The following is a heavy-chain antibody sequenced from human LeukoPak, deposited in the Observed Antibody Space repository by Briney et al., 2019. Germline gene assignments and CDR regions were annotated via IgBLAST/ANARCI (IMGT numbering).Heavy chain of an antibody. CDR1: GFTFSSYA. CDR2: ISYDGSNK. J-gene: IGHJ4*02. CDR3: AKDGYDSSGRLDY. Sequence: GGSLRLSCAASGFTFSSYAMHWVRQAPGKGLEWVAVISYDGSNKYYADSVKGRFTISRDNSKNTLYLQMNSLRAEDTAVYYCAKDGYDSSGRLDYWGQGTLVTVSS. V-gene: IGHV3-30*18. D-gene: IGHD3-22*01.